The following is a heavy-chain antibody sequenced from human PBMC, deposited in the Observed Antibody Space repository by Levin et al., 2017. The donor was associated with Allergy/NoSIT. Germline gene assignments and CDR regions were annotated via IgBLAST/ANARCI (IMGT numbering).Heavy chain of an antibody. CDR1: GGSISSYY. D-gene: IGHD4-17*01. V-gene: IGHV4-4*07. J-gene: IGHJ5*02. Sequence: SSETLSLTCTVSGGSISSYYWSWIRQPAGKGLEWIGRIYTSGSTNYNPSLKSRVTMSVDTSKNQFSLKLSSVTAADTAVYYCARVMDYGDLEPTTNWFDPWGQGTLVTVSS. CDR3: ARVMDYGDLEPTTNWFDP. CDR2: IYTSGST.